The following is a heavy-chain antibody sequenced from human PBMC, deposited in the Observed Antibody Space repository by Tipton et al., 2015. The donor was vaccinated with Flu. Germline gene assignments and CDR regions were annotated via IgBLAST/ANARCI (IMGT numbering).Heavy chain of an antibody. CDR2: MSHRGSS. CDR1: GSSISSDDY. CDR3: ARAHPYTSGSWVEY. D-gene: IGHD3-10*01. J-gene: IGHJ4*02. V-gene: IGHV4-38-2*01. Sequence: TLSLTCDVSGSSISSDDYWGWIRQPPGKGLEWIGSMSHRGSSYFKPSLKSRVSISVDTSKNQFSLTLTSVTAADTAVYFCARAHPYTSGSWVEYWGQGTLVTVSS.